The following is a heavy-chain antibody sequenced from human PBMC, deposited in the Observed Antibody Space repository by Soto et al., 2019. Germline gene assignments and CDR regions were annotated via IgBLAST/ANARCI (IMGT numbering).Heavy chain of an antibody. V-gene: IGHV1-69*13. D-gene: IGHD2-2*01. CDR2: IIPIFGTA. CDR1: GGTFSSYA. J-gene: IGHJ6*02. Sequence: ASVKVSCKASGGTFSSYAISWVRQAPGQGLEWMGGIIPIFGTANYAQKFQGRVTITADESTSTAYMELSSLRSEDTAVYYCARDRDHCISTSCLKGGYYYGMDVWGQGTTVTSP. CDR3: ARDRDHCISTSCLKGGYYYGMDV.